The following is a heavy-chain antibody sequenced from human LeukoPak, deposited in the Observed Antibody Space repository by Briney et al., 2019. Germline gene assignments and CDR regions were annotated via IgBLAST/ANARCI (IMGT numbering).Heavy chain of an antibody. V-gene: IGHV3-30*14. J-gene: IGHJ4*02. CDR1: GFNFSKIA. Sequence: PGGSLRLSCAASGFNFSKIAMHWVRQAPGKGLEWVAVISYDGNKKYYADSVKGRFTFSRDNSRNTLYLQMNSLKTDDTALYFCATDTRRFDYWGQGTLVTVSS. CDR2: ISYDGNKK. CDR3: ATDTRRFDY.